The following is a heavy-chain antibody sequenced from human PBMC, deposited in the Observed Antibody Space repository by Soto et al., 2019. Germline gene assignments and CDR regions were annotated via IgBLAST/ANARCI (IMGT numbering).Heavy chain of an antibody. CDR1: GYTFTSNH. V-gene: IGHV1-3*01. D-gene: IGHD3-16*02. CDR2: INVATGNA. CDR3: ARDGNLASLAAIDY. J-gene: IGHJ4*02. Sequence: VASVKVSCKAAGYTFTSNHMHWVRQAPGQGLEWMGFINVATGNARYSRKFQGRVILTRDTSASTIHMELSGLTTEDTAVYYCARDGNLASLAAIDYWGQGTPVTVSS.